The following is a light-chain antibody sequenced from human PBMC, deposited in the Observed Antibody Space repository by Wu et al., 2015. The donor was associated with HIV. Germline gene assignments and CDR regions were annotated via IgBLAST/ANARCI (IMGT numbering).Light chain of an antibody. Sequence: EIVLTQSPATLSLSPGERATLSCRASQSVNSYLAWFQQKPGQAPRLLIYDASTRATGIPARFSGSGTGTDFTLTISSLEPEDFAVYYCQHYGSLPLTFGGGTKVEIK. CDR2: DAS. J-gene: IGKJ4*01. V-gene: IGKV3-11*01. CDR1: QSVNSY. CDR3: QHYGSLPLT.